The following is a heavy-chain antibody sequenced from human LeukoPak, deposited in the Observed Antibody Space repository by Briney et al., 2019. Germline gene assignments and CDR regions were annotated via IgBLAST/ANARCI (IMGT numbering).Heavy chain of an antibody. D-gene: IGHD3-10*01. J-gene: IGHJ4*02. Sequence: ASVKVSCKVSGYTFTGYYLHCLRQAPGQGLEWMGRINPSSGDTNYAQKFQGRVTMTRDTSINTASMALSSLRSDDTAVYYCARGPSGSDYWGQGTLVTVSS. CDR1: GYTFTGYY. CDR3: ARGPSGSDY. CDR2: INPSSGDT. V-gene: IGHV1-2*06.